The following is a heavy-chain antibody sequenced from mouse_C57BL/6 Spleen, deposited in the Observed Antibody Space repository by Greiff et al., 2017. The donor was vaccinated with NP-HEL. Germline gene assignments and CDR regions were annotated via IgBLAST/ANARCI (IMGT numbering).Heavy chain of an antibody. CDR1: GYTFTSYW. D-gene: IGHD1-1*01. Sequence: QVQLQQPGAELVKPGASVKLSCKASGYTFTSYWMHWVKQRPGQGLEWIGMIHPNSGSTNYNEKFKSKATLTVDKSSSTAYMQLSSLTSEDSAVYYCASPYYGSSNWYFDVWGTGTTVTVSS. CDR2: IHPNSGST. V-gene: IGHV1-64*01. CDR3: ASPYYGSSNWYFDV. J-gene: IGHJ1*03.